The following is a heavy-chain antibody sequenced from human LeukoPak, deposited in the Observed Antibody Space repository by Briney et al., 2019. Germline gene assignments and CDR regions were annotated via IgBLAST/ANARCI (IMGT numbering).Heavy chain of an antibody. J-gene: IGHJ5*02. D-gene: IGHD1-26*01. Sequence: ASVKVSCKASGYSFTSYYMQWLRQAPGQGLEWMGIIDPSGGSTGYAPKFQGRVIMTRDTSTSTVYMDLSSLRSEDTAVYYCARDSSGSYDRWGEGTLVTV. CDR1: GYSFTSYY. CDR2: IDPSGGST. CDR3: ARDSSGSYDR. V-gene: IGHV1-46*01.